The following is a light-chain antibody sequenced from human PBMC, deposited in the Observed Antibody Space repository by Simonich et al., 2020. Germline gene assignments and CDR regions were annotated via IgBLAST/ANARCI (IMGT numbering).Light chain of an antibody. CDR3: SSYTSSSTWV. CDR1: SSDVGSYNL. CDR2: DVS. V-gene: IGLV2-14*02. Sequence: QSALTQPASVSGSPGQSITISCTGTSSDVGSYNLVSWYQQHPGKAPKRMIYDVSNRPSGVSNRFSGSKSGNTASLTISGLQAEDEADYYCSSYTSSSTWVFGGGTKLTVL. J-gene: IGLJ3*02.